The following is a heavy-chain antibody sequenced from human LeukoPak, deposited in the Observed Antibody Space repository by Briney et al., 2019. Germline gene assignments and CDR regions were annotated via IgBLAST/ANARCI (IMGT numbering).Heavy chain of an antibody. CDR2: ISSSSSTI. Sequence: GGSLRLSCAASGFTFSSYSMNWVRQAPGEGREWVSYISSSSSTIYYADSVKGRFTISRDNAKNSLYVQMNSLRAEDTAVYYCGRDTGDYHAFDIWGQGTMVTVSS. V-gene: IGHV3-48*01. J-gene: IGHJ3*02. CDR1: GFTFSSYS. D-gene: IGHD4-17*01. CDR3: GRDTGDYHAFDI.